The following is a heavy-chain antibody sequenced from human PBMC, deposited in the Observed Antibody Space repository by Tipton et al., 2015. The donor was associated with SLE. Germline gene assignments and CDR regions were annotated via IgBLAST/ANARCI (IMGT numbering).Heavy chain of an antibody. CDR2: INHSGST. V-gene: IGHV4-34*01. CDR1: GGSFSAYY. Sequence: TLSLTCAVYGGSFSAYYWSWIRKPPGKGLEWIGEINHSGSTNYNPPLKSQVTISVDTSKNQFSLKLSSVTAADPALYYWARPGSPFWSCYASDYWGQGPLVTFSS. J-gene: IGHJ4*02. D-gene: IGHD3-3*01. CDR3: ARPGSPFWSCYASDY.